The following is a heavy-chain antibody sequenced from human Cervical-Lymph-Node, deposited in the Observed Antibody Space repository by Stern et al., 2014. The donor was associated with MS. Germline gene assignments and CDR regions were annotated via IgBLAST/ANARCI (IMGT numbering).Heavy chain of an antibody. CDR3: ALSSETSDRWYSLGYDL. D-gene: IGHD6-13*01. Sequence: QVQLVESGAEVTKPGSSLKLSCKASGGTFSKFPSSWVRQAPGQGLEWMGGIFPVFGTPTYAQEFRGRVTITADVSTSTVYMELSSLRSDDTAVYYCALSSETSDRWYSLGYDLWGQGTLVTVSS. CDR2: IFPVFGTP. J-gene: IGHJ5*02. V-gene: IGHV1-69*01. CDR1: GGTFSKFP.